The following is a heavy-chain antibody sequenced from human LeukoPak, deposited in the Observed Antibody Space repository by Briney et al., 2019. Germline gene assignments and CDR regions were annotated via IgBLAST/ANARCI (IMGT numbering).Heavy chain of an antibody. Sequence: PSGTLSLTCEVSGYSISNGYYWGWIRQPPGKGLEWIGSIYHTGSTDYSPSLKTRVTISVDTSKNQFSLKLSSVTAADTAVYYCARDLPAIYDSSGSTSGEYFQHWGQGTLVYVSS. CDR2: IYHTGST. J-gene: IGHJ1*01. CDR3: ARDLPAIYDSSGSTSGEYFQH. D-gene: IGHD3-22*01. V-gene: IGHV4-38-2*02. CDR1: GYSISNGYY.